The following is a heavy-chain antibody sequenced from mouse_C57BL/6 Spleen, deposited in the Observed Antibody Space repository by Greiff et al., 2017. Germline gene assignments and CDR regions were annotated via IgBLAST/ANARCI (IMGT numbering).Heavy chain of an antibody. V-gene: IGHV5-17*01. CDR1: GFTFSDYG. CDR3: AGGPGAIDY. CDR2: ISSGSSTI. D-gene: IGHD3-3*01. Sequence: EVKLMESGGGLVKPGGSLKLSCAASGFTFSDYGMHWVRQAPEKGLEWVAYISSGSSTIYYADTVKGRFTLSRDNAKNTLFLQKTSLRSEDTAMYYCAGGPGAIDYWGQGTSVTVSS. J-gene: IGHJ4*01.